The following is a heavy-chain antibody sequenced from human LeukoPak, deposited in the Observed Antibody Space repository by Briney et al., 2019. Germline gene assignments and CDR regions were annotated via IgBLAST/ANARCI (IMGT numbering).Heavy chain of an antibody. Sequence: GASVKVSCKASGYTFTSYDINWVRQATGQGLEWMGWMNPNSGNTGYAQKFQGRVTMTRNTSISTAYMELSSLRSEDTAVYYCARVSHVDIVATIPFDYWGQGTLVTVSS. J-gene: IGHJ4*02. CDR1: GYTFTSYD. CDR3: ARVSHVDIVATIPFDY. D-gene: IGHD5-12*01. V-gene: IGHV1-8*02. CDR2: MNPNSGNT.